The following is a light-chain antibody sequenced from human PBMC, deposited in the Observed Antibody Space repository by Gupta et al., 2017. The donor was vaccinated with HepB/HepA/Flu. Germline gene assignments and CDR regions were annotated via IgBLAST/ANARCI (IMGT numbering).Light chain of an antibody. CDR2: LGS. CDR1: QSLLHSNGFNY. Sequence: DLVMTQSPLSLPVTPGESASISCRSSQSLLHSNGFNYLDWYLQKPGQSPQLLIYLGSNRASGVPDRFSGSGSGTDFTLKISRVEAEDVGVYYCMQALQTPSTFGQGTRLEIK. CDR3: MQALQTPST. J-gene: IGKJ5*01. V-gene: IGKV2-28*01.